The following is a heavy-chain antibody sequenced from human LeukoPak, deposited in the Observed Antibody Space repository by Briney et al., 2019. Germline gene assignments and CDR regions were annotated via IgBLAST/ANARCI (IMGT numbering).Heavy chain of an antibody. CDR2: ISSSGSTI. J-gene: IGHJ2*01. CDR1: GFTFSRYE. Sequence: GGSLRLSCAASGFTFSRYEMNWVRQAPGKGLEWVSYISSSGSTIYYADSLKGRFTISRDNAKNSLYLQMNSLRAEDTALYYCARDASDYWFFDLGGRGTLVTVSS. V-gene: IGHV3-48*03. D-gene: IGHD3-3*01. CDR3: ARDASDYWFFDL.